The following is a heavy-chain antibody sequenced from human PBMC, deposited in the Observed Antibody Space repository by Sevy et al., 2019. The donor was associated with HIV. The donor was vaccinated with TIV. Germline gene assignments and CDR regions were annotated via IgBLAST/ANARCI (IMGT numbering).Heavy chain of an antibody. D-gene: IGHD6-19*01. CDR3: ARGPISVAGTPASGRFDP. V-gene: IGHV3-23*01. Sequence: GGSLRPSCPASGFTFSSNAMSWVRQPPGKGLEWVSAISGSGGSTYYADSVKGRFTMPRDNSKNTLDLKMNSFRAKDTAVYYCARGPISVAGTPASGRFDPWGQGTLVTVSS. CDR2: ISGSGGST. CDR1: GFTFSSNA. J-gene: IGHJ5*02.